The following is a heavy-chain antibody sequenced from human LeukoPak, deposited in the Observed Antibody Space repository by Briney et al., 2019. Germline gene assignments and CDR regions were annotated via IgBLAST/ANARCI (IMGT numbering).Heavy chain of an antibody. V-gene: IGHV1-18*01. CDR2: ISAYNGNT. J-gene: IGHJ4*02. D-gene: IGHD2-2*01. Sequence: GTSVKVSCKASGFTFTSSAMQWVRQARGQGLEWMGWISAYNGNTNYAQKLQGRVTMTTDTSTSTAYMELRSLRSDDTAVYYCARGYCSSTSCYYFDYWGQGTLVTVSS. CDR1: GFTFTSSA. CDR3: ARGYCSSTSCYYFDY.